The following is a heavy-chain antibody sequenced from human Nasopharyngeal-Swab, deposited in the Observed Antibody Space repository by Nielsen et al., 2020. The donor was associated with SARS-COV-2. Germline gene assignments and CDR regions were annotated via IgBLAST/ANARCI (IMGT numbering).Heavy chain of an antibody. J-gene: IGHJ4*02. CDR3: AREGADL. Sequence: ASLKVSCKTSGYDFVVYYMHWVRQAPGQGLEWMGRINPNNGGTNYAQRFQGRVTMTWDTSISTAYMEVTRLTSDDTAMYYCAREGADLWGQGTLVTVSS. CDR2: INPNNGGT. V-gene: IGHV1-2*06. CDR1: GYDFVVYY. D-gene: IGHD3-16*01.